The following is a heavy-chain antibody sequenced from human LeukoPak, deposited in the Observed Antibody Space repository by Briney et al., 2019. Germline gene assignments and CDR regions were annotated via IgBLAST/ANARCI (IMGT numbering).Heavy chain of an antibody. Sequence: PGGSLRLSCVVSAFTFSGYSMHWVRQAPGKGLEWVAFISHDGSNKYCADSLKGRFTISRDNSKNTLFLQMNSLRAEDTAVYYCAKGAHVLLWFGELLPTDYWGQGTLVTVSS. V-gene: IGHV3-30*04. CDR1: AFTFSGYS. CDR3: AKGAHVLLWFGELLPTDY. D-gene: IGHD3-10*01. CDR2: ISHDGSNK. J-gene: IGHJ4*02.